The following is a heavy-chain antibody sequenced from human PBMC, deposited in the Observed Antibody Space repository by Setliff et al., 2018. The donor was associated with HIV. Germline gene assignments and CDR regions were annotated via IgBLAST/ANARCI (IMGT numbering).Heavy chain of an antibody. CDR2: INAGNGNT. CDR3: AIPRGYSSGWSIFDY. V-gene: IGHV1-3*01. J-gene: IGHJ4*02. Sequence: ASVKVSCKASGYTFTSYAMHWVRQAPGQRLEWMGWINAGNGNTKYSQKFQGRVTITRDKSASTAYMELSSLRSEDTAVYYCAIPRGYSSGWSIFDYWGQGTLVTVSS. CDR1: GYTFTSYA. D-gene: IGHD6-19*01.